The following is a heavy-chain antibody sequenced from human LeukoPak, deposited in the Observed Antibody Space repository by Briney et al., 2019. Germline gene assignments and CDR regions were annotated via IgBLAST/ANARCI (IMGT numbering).Heavy chain of an antibody. D-gene: IGHD2-8*01. V-gene: IGHV4-4*02. CDR2: IYETGST. J-gene: IGHJ4*02. CDR3: ARRNRGSSTSWTLDY. CDR1: GDSISSTNW. Sequence: PSGTLSLTCTISGDSISSTNWWSWVRQPPGKGLEWIGQIYETGSTNYNSSLKSRVTISLDKSKNQFSLKLSSVTAADTAVYYCARRNRGSSTSWTLDYWGQGISVTVSS.